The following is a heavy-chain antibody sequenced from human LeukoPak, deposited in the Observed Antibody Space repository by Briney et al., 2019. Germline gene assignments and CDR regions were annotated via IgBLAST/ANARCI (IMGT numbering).Heavy chain of an antibody. D-gene: IGHD4-17*01. J-gene: IGHJ1*01. CDR1: GYTFTSYY. CDR2: INPSGGST. V-gene: IGHV1-46*01. Sequence: ASVKVSRKSSGYTFTSYYMHWVRQAPGQGLERMGIINPSGGSTSYAQTFQGRVTMTRSTSTSTVSMELSSVRAEDTAVYYCARAVEALAVTTYFQHWGQGTLVTVSS. CDR3: ARAVEALAVTTYFQH.